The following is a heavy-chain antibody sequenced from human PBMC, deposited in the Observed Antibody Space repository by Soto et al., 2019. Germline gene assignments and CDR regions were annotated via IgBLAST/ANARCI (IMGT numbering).Heavy chain of an antibody. D-gene: IGHD2-15*01. J-gene: IGHJ5*02. CDR2: ISPYNGNT. CDR3: ARGGCSGGSCPENWFDP. V-gene: IGHV1-18*01. CDR1: GYTFTNYG. Sequence: QVQLVQSGAEVKKPGASVKVSCKASGYTFTNYGIVWVRQAPGQGLEWVGWISPYNGNTKYAQKFQGRVTLTTDTSTSTAYMEVRSLRSDDTAVYYCARGGCSGGSCPENWFDPWGQGTLVIVSS.